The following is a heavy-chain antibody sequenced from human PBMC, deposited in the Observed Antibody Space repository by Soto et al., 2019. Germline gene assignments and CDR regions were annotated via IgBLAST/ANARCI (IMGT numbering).Heavy chain of an antibody. CDR1: GLTFSNAW. J-gene: IGHJ4*02. V-gene: IGHV3-15*07. CDR3: TTSGYYDSRGYYHPGG. CDR2: IKSKTDGETT. Sequence: GGSPRLSCTASGLTFSNAWMNWVRQAPGKGLEWVGRIKSKTDGETTDYAAPVKGRFTISRDDSKNTLYLQMNSLKTEDTAIYYCTTSGYYDSRGYYHPGGWGQGALVTVSS. D-gene: IGHD3-22*01.